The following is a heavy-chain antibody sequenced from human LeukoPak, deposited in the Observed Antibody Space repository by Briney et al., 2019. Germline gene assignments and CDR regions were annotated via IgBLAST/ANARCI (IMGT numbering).Heavy chain of an antibody. D-gene: IGHD6-19*01. CDR2: ISSSSSYI. J-gene: IGHJ6*03. CDR3: ARYVDSSGWYNYYYMDV. Sequence: GGSLRLSCAASGFTFSSYSVDSVRQAPGKGLGWVSSISSSSSYIYYADSVKGRFTISRDNAKNSLYLQMNSLRAEDTAVYYCARYVDSSGWYNYYYMDVWGKGTTVTVSS. V-gene: IGHV3-21*01. CDR1: GFTFSSYS.